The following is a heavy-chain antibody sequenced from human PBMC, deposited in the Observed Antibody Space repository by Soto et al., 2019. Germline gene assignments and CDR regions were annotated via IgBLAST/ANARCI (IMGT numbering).Heavy chain of an antibody. J-gene: IGHJ3*02. CDR1: GFTFDDYA. V-gene: IGHV3-9*01. Sequence: GGSLRLSCAASGFTFDDYAMHWVRQAPGKGLEWVSGISWNSGSIGYADSVKGRFTISRDNAKNSLYLQMNSLRAEDTALYYCAKAVQQAQWLVVAFDIWGQGTMGTVSS. CDR2: ISWNSGSI. D-gene: IGHD6-19*01. CDR3: AKAVQQAQWLVVAFDI.